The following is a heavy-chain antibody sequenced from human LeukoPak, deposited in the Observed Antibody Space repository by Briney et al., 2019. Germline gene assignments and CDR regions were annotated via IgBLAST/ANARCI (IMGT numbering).Heavy chain of an antibody. D-gene: IGHD1-1*01. V-gene: IGHV3-48*01. CDR1: GFTFRSYS. J-gene: IGHJ4*02. Sequence: PGGSLRLSCAASGFTFRSYSMNWVRQARGKALEWVSYIGTSSSTVYYADSVQGRFVISRDNAKNSLYLQMNSLTVEDTAVYYCARALPSTRRTLENWGQGILVTVSS. CDR3: ARALPSTRRTLEN. CDR2: IGTSSSTV.